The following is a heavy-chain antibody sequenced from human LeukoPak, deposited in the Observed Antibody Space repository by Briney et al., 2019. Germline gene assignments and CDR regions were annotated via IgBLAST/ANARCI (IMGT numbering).Heavy chain of an antibody. V-gene: IGHV1-2*02. J-gene: IGHJ3*02. CDR3: ARDASSGSEAFDI. Sequence: ASVKPSCKASGYTFTRYYMHWVRQAPGQGLEWMGWINPNSGGRNYAQKFQGRVTMTRDTSISTADMELSRLRSDDTAVYYCARDASSGSEAFDIWVQGTMVTVSS. D-gene: IGHD3-22*01. CDR1: GYTFTRYY. CDR2: INPNSGGR.